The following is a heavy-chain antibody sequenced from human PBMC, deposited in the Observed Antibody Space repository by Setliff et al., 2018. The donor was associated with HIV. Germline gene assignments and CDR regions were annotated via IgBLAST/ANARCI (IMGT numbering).Heavy chain of an antibody. V-gene: IGHV4-61*02. Sequence: SETLSLTCTVSGDSISGGSFYWSWIRQPAGKELEWIGRIYASGTTRHNPSLRSRVTLSIDTSKNQFSLKLTSVTAADTAVYYCARSHLSGSGTYGIFDYWGQGTQVTRLL. CDR2: IYASGTT. CDR1: GDSISGGSFY. J-gene: IGHJ4*02. CDR3: ARSHLSGSGTYGIFDY. D-gene: IGHD3-10*01.